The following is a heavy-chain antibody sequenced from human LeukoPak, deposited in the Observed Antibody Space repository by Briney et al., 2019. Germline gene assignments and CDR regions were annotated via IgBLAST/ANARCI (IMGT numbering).Heavy chain of an antibody. CDR2: ISWDGGST. CDR1: GFTFDDYT. D-gene: IGHD3-9*01. CDR3: AKDSYDILTGYYGFHFFDS. J-gene: IGHJ4*02. Sequence: GGSLRLSCAASGFTFDDYTMHWVRQAPGKGLEWVSLISWDGGSTYYADSVKGRFTISRDNSKNSLYLQMNSLRTEDTALYYCAKDSYDILTGYYGFHFFDSWGQGTLVTVSS. V-gene: IGHV3-43*01.